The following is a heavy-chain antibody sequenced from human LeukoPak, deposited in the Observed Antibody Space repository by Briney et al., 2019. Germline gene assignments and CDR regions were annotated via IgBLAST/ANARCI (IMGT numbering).Heavy chain of an antibody. D-gene: IGHD3-3*01. CDR2: ISGSGGST. CDR3: ARVHYDFWSGYYKIDY. J-gene: IGHJ4*02. V-gene: IGHV3-23*01. CDR1: GFTFSSYA. Sequence: GGSLRLSCAASGFTFSSYAMSWVRQAPGKGLEWVSAISGSGGSTYYADSVKGRFTISRDNAKNSLYLQMNSLRAEDTAVYYCARVHYDFWSGYYKIDYWGQGTLVTVSS.